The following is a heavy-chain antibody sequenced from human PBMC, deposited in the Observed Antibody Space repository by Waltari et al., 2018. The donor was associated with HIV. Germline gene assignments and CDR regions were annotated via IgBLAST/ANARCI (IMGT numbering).Heavy chain of an antibody. CDR2: IDYRGST. D-gene: IGHD3-16*01. V-gene: IGHV4-34*01. Sequence: VQLHQWGADLLKPSATLSLTGAVYVASSDDYVWSFINTYWTCIRQSPQKGLEWIAEIDYRGSTNYNPSLGGRFSISVDTTKKQFSLKLTSVTAADAGVYYCARSVGFDHIWGSFPADWSQGTRVTVSS. CDR1: VASSDDYVWSFINTY. CDR3: ARSVGFDHIWGSFPAD. J-gene: IGHJ4*02.